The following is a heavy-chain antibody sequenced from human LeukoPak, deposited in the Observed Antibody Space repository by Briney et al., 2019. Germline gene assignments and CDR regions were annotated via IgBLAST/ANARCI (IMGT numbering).Heavy chain of an antibody. D-gene: IGHD6-13*01. J-gene: IGHJ4*02. CDR1: GGTFSSYA. CDR2: IIPILGIA. CDR3: ATGYSSSWYYFEY. V-gene: IGHV1-69*04. Sequence: AASVKVSCKASGGTFSSYAISWVRQAPGQGLEWMGRIIPILGIANYAQKFQGRVTITADKSTSTAYMELSSLRSEDTAVYYCATGYSSSWYYFEYWGQGILVTISS.